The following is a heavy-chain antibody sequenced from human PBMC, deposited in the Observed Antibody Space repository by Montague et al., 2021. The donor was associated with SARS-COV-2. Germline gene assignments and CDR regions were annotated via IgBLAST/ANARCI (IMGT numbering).Heavy chain of an antibody. CDR2: LYDSGST. CDR3: VKGSGYP. Sequence: SETLSLTCTVTGDSVISDKYYWSWIRQPPGKGLEWIGFLYDSGSTSYNPSLHSQVTITIDTSKNQFSLNLMSVTPADTAVYYCVKGSGYPWGQGTLVTVSS. CDR1: GDSVISDKYY. J-gene: IGHJ5*02. V-gene: IGHV4-61*01. D-gene: IGHD3-22*01.